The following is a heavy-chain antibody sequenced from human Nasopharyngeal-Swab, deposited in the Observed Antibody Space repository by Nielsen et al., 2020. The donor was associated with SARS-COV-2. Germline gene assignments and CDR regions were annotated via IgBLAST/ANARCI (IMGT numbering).Heavy chain of an antibody. CDR1: GSTSSSHS. J-gene: IGHJ6*02. Sequence: GGLLRPSFAAPGSTSSSHSMSWSRQAPGKGLEWVANIKKDGSEKYYVDSVKGRFTISRDNAKNSLYLQMNSLRAEDTAVYYCAREVVTMIVVTHYYYGMDVWGQGTTVTVSS. D-gene: IGHD3-22*01. CDR3: AREVVTMIVVTHYYYGMDV. V-gene: IGHV3-7*01. CDR2: IKKDGSEK.